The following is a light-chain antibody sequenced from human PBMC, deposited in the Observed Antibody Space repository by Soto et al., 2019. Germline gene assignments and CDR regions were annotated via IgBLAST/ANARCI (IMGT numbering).Light chain of an antibody. Sequence: DIQMTQSPSSLSASVGDRVTITCRASQSISSYLNWYQQKPGKAPKLLIYAAYSLQSGVPSRFSGSGSGTDFTHTISRLQPEDFATYYCHQSYSTPPTTFGQGTKVEIK. J-gene: IGKJ1*01. V-gene: IGKV1-39*01. CDR3: HQSYSTPPTT. CDR2: AAY. CDR1: QSISSY.